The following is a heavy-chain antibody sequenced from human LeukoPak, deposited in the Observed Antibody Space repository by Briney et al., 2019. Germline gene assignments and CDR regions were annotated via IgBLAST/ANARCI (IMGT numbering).Heavy chain of an antibody. V-gene: IGHV3-23*01. Sequence: GGSLRLSCAASGFTFSSYAMGWVRQAPGKGLEWVSGISNGGGSIYYTDSVRGRFTVSRDNSKNTLYLQVNSLRAEDTAVCYCAKTSGMSRAGFDSWGQGTLVTVSS. CDR3: AKTSGMSRAGFDS. D-gene: IGHD6-13*01. J-gene: IGHJ4*02. CDR1: GFTFSSYA. CDR2: ISNGGGSI.